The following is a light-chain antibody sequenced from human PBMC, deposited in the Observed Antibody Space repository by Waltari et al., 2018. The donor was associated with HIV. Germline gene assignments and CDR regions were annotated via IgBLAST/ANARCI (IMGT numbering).Light chain of an antibody. V-gene: IGKV3-20*01. CDR2: GAS. CDR3: QLVFT. J-gene: IGKJ3*01. CDR1: QSPSKYY. Sequence: DIVLTQSPGTLSLSPGERATLSCRASQSPSKYYLAWYQQKPGQAPRLLIYGASHRATGIPDRFSGSVSGTDFTLTISRLEPEDFAVYYCQLVFTFGPGTKIDI.